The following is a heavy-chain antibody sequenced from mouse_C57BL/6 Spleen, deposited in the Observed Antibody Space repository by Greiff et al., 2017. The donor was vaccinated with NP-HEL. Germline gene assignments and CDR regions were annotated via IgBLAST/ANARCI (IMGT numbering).Heavy chain of an antibody. Sequence: EVKLMESGGGLVKPGGSLKLSCAASGFTFSSYAMSWVRQTPEKRLEWVATISDGGSYTYYPDNVKGRFTISRDNAKNNLYLQMSHLKSEDTAMYYCARGLLRSFDYWGQGTTLTVSS. D-gene: IGHD1-1*01. V-gene: IGHV5-4*03. CDR2: ISDGGSYT. CDR1: GFTFSSYA. J-gene: IGHJ2*01. CDR3: ARGLLRSFDY.